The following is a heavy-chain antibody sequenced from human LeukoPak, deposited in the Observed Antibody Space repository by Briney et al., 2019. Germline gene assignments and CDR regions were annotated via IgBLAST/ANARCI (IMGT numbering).Heavy chain of an antibody. CDR2: IYYSGST. J-gene: IGHJ5*02. CDR3: ARAPLQGSPYNWFDP. V-gene: IGHV4-38-2*02. D-gene: IGHD1-26*01. CDR1: GYSISSGYY. Sequence: SETLSLTCTVSGYSISSGYYWGWIRQPPGKGLEWIGSIYYSGSTYYNPSLKSRVTISVDTSKNQFSLKLSSVTAADTAVYYRARAPLQGSPYNWFDPWGQGTLVTVSS.